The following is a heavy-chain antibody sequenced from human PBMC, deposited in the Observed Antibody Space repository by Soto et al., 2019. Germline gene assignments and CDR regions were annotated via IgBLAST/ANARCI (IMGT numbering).Heavy chain of an antibody. CDR2: IYYSGST. CDR1: GGSISSSSYY. D-gene: IGHD3-10*01. J-gene: IGHJ6*03. Sequence: SETLSLTCTVSGGSISSSSYYWGWIRQPPGKGLEWIGSIYYSGSTYYNPSLKSRVTISVDTSKNQFSLRLSSVTAADTAVYYCAREGRVRGPLGSYMDVWGKGTTVTVSS. V-gene: IGHV4-39*02. CDR3: AREGRVRGPLGSYMDV.